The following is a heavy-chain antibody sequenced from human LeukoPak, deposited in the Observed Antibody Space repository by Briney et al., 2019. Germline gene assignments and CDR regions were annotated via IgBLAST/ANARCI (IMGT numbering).Heavy chain of an antibody. D-gene: IGHD7-27*01. CDR3: ARGPWADP. CDR2: IYYSGNT. Sequence: PSETLSLTCTVSGGSISSFYWSWIRQPPGKGLEWIGYIYYSGNTNYNPSLKSRVTLSVDTSKNQFSLKLSSVTAADTAVYYCARGPWADPWGQGTLVTVSS. J-gene: IGHJ5*02. CDR1: GGSISSFY. V-gene: IGHV4-59*12.